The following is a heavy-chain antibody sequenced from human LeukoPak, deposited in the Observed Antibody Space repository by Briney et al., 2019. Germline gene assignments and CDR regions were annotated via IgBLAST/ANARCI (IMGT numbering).Heavy chain of an antibody. CDR1: GFTFSSYS. CDR3: ARDGPVVPAPDDYYYYYGMDV. V-gene: IGHV3-21*01. D-gene: IGHD2-2*01. CDR2: ISSSSSYI. J-gene: IGHJ6*02. Sequence: GGSLRLSCAASGFTFSSYSMNWVRQAPGKGLEWVSSISSSSSYIYYADSVKGRFTISRDNAKNSLYLQMNSLRAEDTAVYYCARDGPVVPAPDDYYYYYGMDVWGQGTTVTVS.